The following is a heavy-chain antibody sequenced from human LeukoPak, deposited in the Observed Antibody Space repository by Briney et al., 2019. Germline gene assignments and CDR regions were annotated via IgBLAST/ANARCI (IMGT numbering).Heavy chain of an antibody. CDR1: GFTFSSYS. Sequence: GGSLRLSCAASGFTFSSYSMNWVRQAPGKGLEWVSYISSSSSTIYYADSVKGRFTISRDNAKNSLYLQMNSLRAEDTAVYYCATLTSRIAVAGTGEIDYWGQGTLVTVSS. CDR3: ATLTSRIAVAGTGEIDY. V-gene: IGHV3-48*04. CDR2: ISSSSSTI. J-gene: IGHJ4*02. D-gene: IGHD6-19*01.